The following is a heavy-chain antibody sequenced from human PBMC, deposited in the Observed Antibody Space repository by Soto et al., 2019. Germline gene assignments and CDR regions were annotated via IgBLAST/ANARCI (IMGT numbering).Heavy chain of an antibody. D-gene: IGHD4-17*01. V-gene: IGHV2-5*02. Sequence: QITLKESGPTLVKPTQTLTLTCTFSGFSLTTRGVGVGWIRQPPGKPLEWLALIYWDDDTRYSPSLKSRLAINKDTSKIQVVLTMRNIDPADTGTYFCAHRTTTVTLWFDPWGQGTLVTVAS. CDR3: AHRTTTVTLWFDP. CDR2: IYWDDDT. J-gene: IGHJ5*02. CDR1: GFSLTTRGVG.